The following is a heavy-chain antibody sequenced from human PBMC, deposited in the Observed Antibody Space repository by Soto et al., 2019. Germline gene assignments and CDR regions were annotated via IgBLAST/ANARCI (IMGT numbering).Heavy chain of an antibody. Sequence: QVQLVESGGGVVQPGRSLRLSCAASGFTFNSYGMHWVRQAPGKGLEWVAVIWYDGTNKYYADSVKGRFTISRDNSNNTLYMQMNSLRAEDTAVYYCAGRRGGGEPFFDYWGQGTLVTVSS. CDR3: AGRRGGGEPFFDY. CDR2: IWYDGTNK. V-gene: IGHV3-33*01. D-gene: IGHD3-10*01. CDR1: GFTFNSYG. J-gene: IGHJ4*02.